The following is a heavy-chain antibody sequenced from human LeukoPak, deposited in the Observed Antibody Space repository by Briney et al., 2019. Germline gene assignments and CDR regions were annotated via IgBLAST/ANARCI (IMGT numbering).Heavy chain of an antibody. V-gene: IGHV4-39*01. J-gene: IGHJ6*02. Sequence: SETLSLTCTVSGGSISSSSDYGGWVRQPPGKGLEWIVSIYYSGSTYYNPSLKSRVTISVDTSKNQFSLKLSSVTAADTAVYYCARKITMVRGVIYYGMDVWGQGTTVTVSS. D-gene: IGHD3-10*01. CDR3: ARKITMVRGVIYYGMDV. CDR1: GGSISSSSDY. CDR2: IYYSGST.